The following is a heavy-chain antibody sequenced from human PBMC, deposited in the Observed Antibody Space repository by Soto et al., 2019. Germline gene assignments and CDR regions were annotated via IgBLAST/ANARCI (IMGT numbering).Heavy chain of an antibody. CDR2: IYYSGST. CDR1: GDSISSSY. D-gene: IGHD2-15*01. V-gene: IGHV4-59*08. J-gene: IGHJ4*02. CDR3: ARRYGGTFDY. Sequence: SETLSLTCSVSGDSISSSYWSWIRQPPGKGLEWIGYIYYSGSTNYNPSLKSRVTISLDTSKNQFSLKLSSVTAADTAVYYCARRYGGTFDYWGQGTLVTVSS.